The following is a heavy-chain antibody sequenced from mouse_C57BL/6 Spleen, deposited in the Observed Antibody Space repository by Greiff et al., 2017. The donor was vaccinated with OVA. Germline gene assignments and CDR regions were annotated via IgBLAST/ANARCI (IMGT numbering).Heavy chain of an antibody. CDR3: ARSPYGSSYGGAMDY. CDR2: INPSNGGT. Sequence: QVQLQQPGTDLVKPGASVKLSCKASGYTFTSYWLHWVKQRPGQGLEWIGNINPSNGGTNHNEKFKSKATLPVDKSSSTAYMQLSSLTSEDSAVYYCARSPYGSSYGGAMDYWGQGTSVTVSS. V-gene: IGHV1-53*01. D-gene: IGHD1-1*01. CDR1: GYTFTSYW. J-gene: IGHJ4*01.